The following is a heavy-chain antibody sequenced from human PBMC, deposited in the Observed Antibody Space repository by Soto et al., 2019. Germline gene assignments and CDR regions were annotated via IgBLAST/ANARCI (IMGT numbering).Heavy chain of an antibody. CDR1: GYTFTSYG. CDR3: AIAPSRSNLEWLLQWDY. Sequence: QVQLVQSGAEVKKPGASVKVSCKASGYTFTSYGISWVRQAPGQGLEWMGWISAYNGNTNYAQKLQGRVTMTTDTSTSTAYMELRSLRSDDTAVYYCAIAPSRSNLEWLLQWDYWGQGTLVTVSS. D-gene: IGHD3-3*01. CDR2: ISAYNGNT. V-gene: IGHV1-18*01. J-gene: IGHJ4*02.